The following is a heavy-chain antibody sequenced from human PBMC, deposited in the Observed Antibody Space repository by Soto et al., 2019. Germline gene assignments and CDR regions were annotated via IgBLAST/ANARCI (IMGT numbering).Heavy chain of an antibody. J-gene: IGHJ4*02. D-gene: IGHD2-15*01. V-gene: IGHV3-48*01. CDR1: GFTFSSYS. Sequence: QQWGSLRLSCAASGFTFSSYSMNWVRQAPGKGLEWVSYISSSSSTIYYADSVKGRFTISRDNAKNSLYLQMNSLRAEDTAVYYCARDYSYTYFDYWGQGTLVTVSS. CDR2: ISSSSSTI. CDR3: ARDYSYTYFDY.